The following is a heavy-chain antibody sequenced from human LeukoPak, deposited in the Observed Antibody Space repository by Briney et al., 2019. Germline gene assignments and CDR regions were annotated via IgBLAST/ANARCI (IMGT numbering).Heavy chain of an antibody. CDR1: GGSISSYY. Sequence: SETLSLTCTVSGGSISSYYWSRVRQPPGKGLEWIGYIYYSGSTNYNPSLKSRVTISVDTSKKQFSLKLSSVTAADTAVYYCARRIAAAGGTYFDYWGQGTLVTVTS. D-gene: IGHD6-13*01. J-gene: IGHJ4*02. CDR3: ARRIAAAGGTYFDY. V-gene: IGHV4-59*01. CDR2: IYYSGST.